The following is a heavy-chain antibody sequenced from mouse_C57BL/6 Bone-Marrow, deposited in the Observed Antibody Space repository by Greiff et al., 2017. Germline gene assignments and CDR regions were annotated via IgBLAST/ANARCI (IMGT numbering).Heavy chain of an antibody. CDR2: ISNLAYSI. J-gene: IGHJ2*01. V-gene: IGHV5-15*01. D-gene: IGHD2-2*01. CDR3: ARSYYGYFYFDY. Sequence: EVQVVESGGGLVQPGGSLKLSCAASGFTFSDYGMAWVRQAPRKGPEWVAFISNLAYSIYYADTVTGRFTISRENAKNTLYLEMSSLRSEDTAMYYCARSYYGYFYFDYWGQGTTLTVSS. CDR1: GFTFSDYG.